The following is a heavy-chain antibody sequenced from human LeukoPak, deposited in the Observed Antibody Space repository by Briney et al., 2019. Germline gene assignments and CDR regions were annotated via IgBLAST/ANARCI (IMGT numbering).Heavy chain of an antibody. CDR1: GFTVRSNY. CDR3: AKGRLQEGTVFRGVITPVDY. V-gene: IGHV3-53*01. J-gene: IGHJ4*02. D-gene: IGHD3-10*01. CDR2: IYSGDNT. Sequence: GGSLRLSCAASGFTVRSNYVSWVRQAPGKGLAWVSDIYSGDNTYYADSVKGRFTISRDNSKNTLFLQMSSLSADDTALYYCAKGRLQEGTVFRGVITPVDYWGQGTLVTVTS.